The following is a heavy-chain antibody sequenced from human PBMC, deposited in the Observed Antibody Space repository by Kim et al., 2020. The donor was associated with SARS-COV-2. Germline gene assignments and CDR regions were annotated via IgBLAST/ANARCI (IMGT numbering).Heavy chain of an antibody. CDR3: ANVEGYSSGWTTSNWFDP. CDR1: GGSISSSNW. J-gene: IGHJ5*02. D-gene: IGHD6-19*01. V-gene: IGHV4-4*02. CDR2: IYHSGST. Sequence: SETLSLTCAVSGGSISSSNWWSWVRQPPGKGLEWIGEIYHSGSTNYNPSLKSRVTISVDKSKNQFSLKLSSVTAADTAVYYCANVEGYSSGWTTSNWFDPWGQGTLVTVSS.